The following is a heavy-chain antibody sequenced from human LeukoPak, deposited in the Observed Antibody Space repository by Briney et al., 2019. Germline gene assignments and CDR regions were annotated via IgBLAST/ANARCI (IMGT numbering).Heavy chain of an antibody. D-gene: IGHD3-10*01. V-gene: IGHV3-74*01. J-gene: IGHJ4*02. CDR1: GFTFSNYW. CDR2: INNDGSYT. CDR3: ARGLFYF. Sequence: QAGGSLRLSCAASGFTFSNYWMHWVRQAPGKGLVLVSRINNDGSYTSYADSVKGRFTIFRDNTKNTLYLQMNSLRDEDTAVYYCARGLFYFWGQGTLVPVSS.